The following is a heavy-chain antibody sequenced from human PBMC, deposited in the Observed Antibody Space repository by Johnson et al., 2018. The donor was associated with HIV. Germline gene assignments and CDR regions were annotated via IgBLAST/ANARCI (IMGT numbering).Heavy chain of an antibody. Sequence: VQLVESGGGLKQPGGSLRLSCAASGFTFSSYWMSWVRQAPGKGLEWVANIKQDGSEKYYADSVKGRFTISRDNSKNTLYLQMNSLRAEDTAVYYCAKDGGSYGGAFDIWGQGTMVTVSS. CDR3: AKDGGSYGGAFDI. J-gene: IGHJ3*02. V-gene: IGHV3-7*01. CDR2: IKQDGSEK. D-gene: IGHD1-26*01. CDR1: GFTFSSYW.